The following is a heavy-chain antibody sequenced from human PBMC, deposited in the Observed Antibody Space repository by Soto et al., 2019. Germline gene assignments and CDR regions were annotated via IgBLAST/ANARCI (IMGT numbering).Heavy chain of an antibody. CDR1: GFTFSSYA. J-gene: IGHJ4*02. CDR2: ISGSGGST. CDR3: AKDEGVYSSGQLHY. V-gene: IGHV3-23*01. D-gene: IGHD6-19*01. Sequence: GGSLRLSCAASGFTFSSYAMSWVRQAPGKGLEWVSAISGSGGSTYYAAAVKGRFTISRDNSKNTLYLQMNSLRAEDTAVYYRAKDEGVYSSGQLHYCGQGCLGRVAS.